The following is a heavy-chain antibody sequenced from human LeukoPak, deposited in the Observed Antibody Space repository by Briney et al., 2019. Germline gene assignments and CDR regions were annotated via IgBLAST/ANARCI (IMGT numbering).Heavy chain of an antibody. CDR2: ISSSSSTI. CDR3: AGGSPNDYGRRYAFDI. Sequence: GGSLRLSCAASGFTFSSYSMNWVRQAPGKGLEWVSYISSSSSTIYYADSVKGRFTISRDNAKNSLYLQMNSLRAEDTAVYYCAGGSPNDYGRRYAFDIWGQGTMVTVSS. CDR1: GFTFSSYS. V-gene: IGHV3-48*04. J-gene: IGHJ3*02. D-gene: IGHD4-17*01.